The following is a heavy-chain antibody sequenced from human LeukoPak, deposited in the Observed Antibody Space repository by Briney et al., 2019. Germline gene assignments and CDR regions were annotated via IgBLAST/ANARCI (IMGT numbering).Heavy chain of an antibody. CDR3: ARSHSGSLRAPFDY. Sequence: KVQGRVTLTTDTSTSTAYMELRSLTPDDTAVYYCARSHSGSLRAPFDYWGQGTLVTVSS. J-gene: IGHJ4*02. D-gene: IGHD3-22*01. V-gene: IGHV1-18*01.